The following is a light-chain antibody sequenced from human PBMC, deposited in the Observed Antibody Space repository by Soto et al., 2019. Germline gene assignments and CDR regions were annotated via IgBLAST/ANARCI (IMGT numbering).Light chain of an antibody. CDR2: WAS. CDR3: QQYYSTPYT. CDR1: QSVLYSSNNKNH. V-gene: IGKV4-1*01. J-gene: IGKJ2*01. Sequence: DIVMTQSPDSLAVSLGERATINCKSSQSVLYSSNNKNHLAWYQQKAGQPPKLLVYWASTRESGVPDRFSGSGSGTDFTLTISSLQADDVAVYYCQQYYSTPYTFGQGTKLEIK.